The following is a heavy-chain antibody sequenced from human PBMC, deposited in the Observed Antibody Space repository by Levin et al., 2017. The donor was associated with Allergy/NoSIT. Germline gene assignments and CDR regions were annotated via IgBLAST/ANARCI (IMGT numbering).Heavy chain of an antibody. CDR3: ARDNTMVRGVIIY. D-gene: IGHD3-10*01. CDR2: ISYDGRNK. CDR1: GFTFSSYA. J-gene: IGHJ4*02. Sequence: QAGGSLRLSCAASGFTFSSYAMHWVRQAPGKGLEWVAVISYDGRNKYYEASVKGRFTISRDNSKNTLYLQMNSLSAEDTAVYYCARDNTMVRGVIIYWGQGTLVTVSS. V-gene: IGHV3-30*04.